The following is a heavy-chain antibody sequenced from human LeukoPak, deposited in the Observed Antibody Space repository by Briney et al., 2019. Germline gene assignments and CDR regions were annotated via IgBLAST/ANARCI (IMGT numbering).Heavy chain of an antibody. CDR1: GYTLTELS. Sequence: VASVKVSCKVSGYTLTELSMHWVRQAPGKGLEWMGGFDPEDGETIYAQKFQGRVTMTRDTSTSTVYMELSSLRSEDTAVYYCARAYYGSGSGDAFDIWGQGTMVTVSS. J-gene: IGHJ3*02. D-gene: IGHD3-10*01. CDR3: ARAYYGSGSGDAFDI. V-gene: IGHV1-24*01. CDR2: FDPEDGET.